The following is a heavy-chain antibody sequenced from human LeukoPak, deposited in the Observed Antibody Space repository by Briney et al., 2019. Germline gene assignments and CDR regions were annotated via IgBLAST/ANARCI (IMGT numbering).Heavy chain of an antibody. CDR2: ISYDGSNK. CDR1: GFTFSSNV. J-gene: IGHJ4*02. D-gene: IGHD1-1*01. CDR3: AREPAANSDFDY. Sequence: GRSLRLSCAASGFTFSSNVLHWVRQAPGKGLEWVAVISYDGSNKYYADSEKDRFTISRDNSKNTLYLQMNNLRAEDTAVYYCAREPAANSDFDYWGQGTLVTVSS. V-gene: IGHV3-30-3*01.